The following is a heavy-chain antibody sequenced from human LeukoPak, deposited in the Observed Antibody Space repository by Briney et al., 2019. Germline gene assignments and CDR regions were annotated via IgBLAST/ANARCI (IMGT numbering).Heavy chain of an antibody. CDR3: TTDLYYYDSSGYYRIDY. CDR1: GFTFSSYG. D-gene: IGHD3-22*01. Sequence: PGGSLRLSCAASGFTFSSYGMSWVRQAPGKGLEWVSAISGSGGSTYYADSVKGRFTISRDNSKNTLYLQMNSLKTEDTAVYYCTTDLYYYDSSGYYRIDYWGQGTLVTVSS. J-gene: IGHJ4*02. V-gene: IGHV3-23*01. CDR2: ISGSGGST.